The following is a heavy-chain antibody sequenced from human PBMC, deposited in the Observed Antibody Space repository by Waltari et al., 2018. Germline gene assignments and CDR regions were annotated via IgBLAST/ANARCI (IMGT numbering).Heavy chain of an antibody. J-gene: IGHJ1*01. V-gene: IGHV4-39*01. CDR2: IQDRVST. CDR3: GRIAFGDEGGYVQY. D-gene: IGHD4-17*01. Sequence: GLMLQATRKGLEWMGNIQDRVSTCYNPSLERRSTISLDTWKNQFTLRLRSVDAADTAVYFGGRIAFGDEGGYVQYWGQGTLVTVSS.